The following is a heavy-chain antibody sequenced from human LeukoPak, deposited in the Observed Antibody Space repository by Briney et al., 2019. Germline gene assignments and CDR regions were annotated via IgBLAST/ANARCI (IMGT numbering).Heavy chain of an antibody. V-gene: IGHV1-69*13. J-gene: IGHJ5*02. D-gene: IGHD3-10*01. Sequence: ASVKVSCKASGYTFTGYYMHWVRQAPGQGLEWMGGIIPIFGGANYARKFQGRVTITADESTSTVYMELSSLRSEDTAVYYCATSQNMVRGLKWFDPWGQGTLVTVSS. CDR2: IIPIFGGA. CDR3: ATSQNMVRGLKWFDP. CDR1: GYTFTGYY.